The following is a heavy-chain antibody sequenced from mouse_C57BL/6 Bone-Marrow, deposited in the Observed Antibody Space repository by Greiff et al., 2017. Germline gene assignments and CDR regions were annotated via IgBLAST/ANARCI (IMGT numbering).Heavy chain of an antibody. CDR1: GYTFTSYW. CDR3: ARRAY. CDR2: IDPSDSYT. J-gene: IGHJ3*01. V-gene: IGHV1-69*01. Sequence: VQLQQPGAELVMPGASVKLSCKASGYTFTSYWMHWVKQRPGQGLEWIGEIDPSDSYTNYNQKFKGKSTLAVDKSSSTAYMQLSSLPSEDSAVYYCARRAYWGQGTLVTVSA.